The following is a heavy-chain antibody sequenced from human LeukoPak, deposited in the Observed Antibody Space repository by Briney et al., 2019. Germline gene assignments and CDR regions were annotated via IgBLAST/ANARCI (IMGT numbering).Heavy chain of an antibody. CDR2: INHSGST. J-gene: IGHJ4*02. CDR1: GGSFSGYY. D-gene: IGHD2-2*01. V-gene: IGHV4-34*01. CDR3: ARVKVVPAALDY. Sequence: SETLSLTCAVYGGSFSGYYWSWIRQPPGKGLEWIGEINHSGSTNYNPSLKSRVTISVDTSKNQFSLKLSSVTAADTAVYYCARVKVVPAALDYWGQGTLVTVSS.